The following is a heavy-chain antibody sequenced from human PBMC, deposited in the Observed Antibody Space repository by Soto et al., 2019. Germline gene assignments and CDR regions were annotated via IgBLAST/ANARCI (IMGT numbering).Heavy chain of an antibody. D-gene: IGHD3-3*01. V-gene: IGHV4-39*01. CDR3: ARQGGEGDYDFWSGYEGDYGMDV. Sequence: SETLSLTCTVSGGSISSSSYYWGWIRQPPGRGLEWIGSIYYSGSTYYNPSLKSRVTISVDTSKNQFSLKLSSVTAADTAVYYCARQGGEGDYDFWSGYEGDYGMDVWGQGTTVTVSS. CDR2: IYYSGST. CDR1: GGSISSSSYY. J-gene: IGHJ6*02.